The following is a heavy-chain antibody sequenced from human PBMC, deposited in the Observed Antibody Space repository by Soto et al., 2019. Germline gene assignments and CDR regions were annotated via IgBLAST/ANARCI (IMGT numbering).Heavy chain of an antibody. J-gene: IGHJ2*01. CDR3: ARSHIVLDGYDYSLVPHLNDWYFDL. CDR2: ISGSGGST. D-gene: IGHD5-12*01. V-gene: IGHV3-23*01. CDR1: GFTFSSYA. Sequence: EVQLLESGGGLVQPGGSLRLSCAASGFTFSSYAMSWVRQAPGKGLEWVSAISGSGGSTYYADSVKGRFTISRDNSKNTLYLQMNSLRAEDTAVYYCARSHIVLDGYDYSLVPHLNDWYFDLWGRGTLVTVSS.